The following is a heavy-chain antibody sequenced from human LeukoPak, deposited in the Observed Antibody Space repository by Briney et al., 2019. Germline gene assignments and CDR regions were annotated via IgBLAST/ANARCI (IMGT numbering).Heavy chain of an antibody. CDR2: IKQDGSEK. Sequence: GGSLRLSCATSGFTFSRFWMTWVRQAPGKGLEWVANIKQDGSEKNYADSVKGRFTISRDNAKSSLYLQMNSLRGEDTAVYYCARGGSGWPIDYWGQGTLVTVSS. CDR3: ARGGSGWPIDY. D-gene: IGHD6-19*01. CDR1: GFTFSRFW. J-gene: IGHJ4*02. V-gene: IGHV3-7*03.